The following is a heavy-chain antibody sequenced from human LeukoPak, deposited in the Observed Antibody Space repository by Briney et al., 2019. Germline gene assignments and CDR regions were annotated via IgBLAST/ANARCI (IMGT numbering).Heavy chain of an antibody. CDR2: ISGSGGST. V-gene: IGHV3-23*01. CDR1: GFTFSSYA. D-gene: IGHD3-22*01. CDR3: AKVDRNYFDSSGYYLMLPDY. J-gene: IGHJ4*02. Sequence: GGSLRLSCAASGFTFSSYAMSWVRQAPGKGLEWVSGISGSGGSTYYADSVKGRFTISRDNPKNTLYLQMNSLRAEDTAVYYCAKVDRNYFDSSGYYLMLPDYWGQGTLVTVSS.